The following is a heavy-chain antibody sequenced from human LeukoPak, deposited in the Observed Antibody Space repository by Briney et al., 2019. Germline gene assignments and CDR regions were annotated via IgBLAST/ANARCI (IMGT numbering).Heavy chain of an antibody. D-gene: IGHD3-3*01. V-gene: IGHV1-69*06. Sequence: SVKVSCKASGGTFSSYAISWVRQAPGQGLEWMGGIIPIFGTANYAQKFQGRVTITADKSTSTAYMELSSLRSEDTAVYYCARDSYDFWSGYYKFDYWGQGTLVTVSS. CDR3: ARDSYDFWSGYYKFDY. J-gene: IGHJ4*02. CDR2: IIPIFGTA. CDR1: GGTFSSYA.